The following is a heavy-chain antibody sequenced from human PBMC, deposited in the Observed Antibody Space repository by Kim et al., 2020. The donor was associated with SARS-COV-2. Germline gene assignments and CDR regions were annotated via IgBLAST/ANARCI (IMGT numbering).Heavy chain of an antibody. CDR2: SKWYN. CDR3: ASSWYHY. D-gene: IGHD6-13*01. V-gene: IGHV6-1*01. Sequence: SKWYNDYALSVKSRITIKPDTSKNQFSLQLNSVTPEDTAVYYCASSWYHYWGQGTLVTVSS. J-gene: IGHJ4*02.